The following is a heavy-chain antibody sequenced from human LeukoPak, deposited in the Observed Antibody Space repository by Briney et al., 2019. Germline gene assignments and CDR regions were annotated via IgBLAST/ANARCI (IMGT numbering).Heavy chain of an antibody. V-gene: IGHV3-30*02. CDR1: GFTFSSYG. J-gene: IGHJ4*02. CDR2: IRYDGSNK. CDR3: AKDLTGVGANMFDY. D-gene: IGHD1-26*01. Sequence: PGGSLRLSCAAFGFTFSSYGMHWVRQAPGKGLEWVAFIRYDGSNKYYADSVKGRFTISRDNSKNTLYLQMNSLRAEDTAVYYCAKDLTGVGANMFDYWGQGTLVTVSS.